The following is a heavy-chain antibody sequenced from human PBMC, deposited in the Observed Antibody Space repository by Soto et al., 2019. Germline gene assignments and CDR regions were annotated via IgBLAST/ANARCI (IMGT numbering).Heavy chain of an antibody. J-gene: IGHJ6*02. V-gene: IGHV1-2*02. CDR1: GYTFTGYY. D-gene: IGHD5-12*01. Sequence: ASVKVSCKASGYTFTGYYMHWVRQAPGKGLEWMGWINPNSGGTNYAQKFQGRVTMTRDTSISTAYMELSRLRSDDTAVYYCARDWEIVEANYYYYYYGMDVWGQGTTVTVSS. CDR2: INPNSGGT. CDR3: ARDWEIVEANYYYYYYGMDV.